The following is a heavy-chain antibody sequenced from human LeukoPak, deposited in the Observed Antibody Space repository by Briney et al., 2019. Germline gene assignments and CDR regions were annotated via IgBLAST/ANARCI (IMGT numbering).Heavy chain of an antibody. CDR1: GGSFSGYY. V-gene: IGHV4-59*01. D-gene: IGHD6-19*01. CDR2: IYYSGST. Sequence: SETLSLTCAVYGGSFSGYYWSWIRQPPGKGLEWIGYIYYSGSTNYNPSLKSRVTISVDTSKNQFSLKLSSVTAADTAVYYCARAAVAGTVRGPYNWFDPWGQGTLVTVSS. J-gene: IGHJ5*02. CDR3: ARAAVAGTVRGPYNWFDP.